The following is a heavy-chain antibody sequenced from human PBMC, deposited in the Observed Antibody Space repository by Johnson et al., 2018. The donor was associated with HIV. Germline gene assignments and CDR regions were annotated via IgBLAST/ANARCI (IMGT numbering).Heavy chain of an antibody. CDR1: GCTFSRND. CDR3: ARDLFYYDSSGYAFDI. Sequence: QVQLVESGGGLVQPGGSLRLSCEASGCTFSRNDMHWVRQAPGKGLEWVAVISYDGSKKYYADSVKGRVTISRDNSKNTLWLQMNSLRAEDTAVYYCARDLFYYDSSGYAFDIWGQGTMVTVSS. CDR2: ISYDGSKK. V-gene: IGHV3-30*03. J-gene: IGHJ3*02. D-gene: IGHD3-22*01.